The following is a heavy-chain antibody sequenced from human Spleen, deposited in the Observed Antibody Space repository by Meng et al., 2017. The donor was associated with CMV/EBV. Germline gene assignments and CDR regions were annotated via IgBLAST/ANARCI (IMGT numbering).Heavy chain of an antibody. J-gene: IGHJ4*02. CDR3: ARGPPRGPYGY. CDR2: IYYSGST. V-gene: IGHV4-59*12. D-gene: IGHD3-10*01. Sequence: GSLRLSCTVSGGSISSYYWSWIRQPPGKGLEWIGYIYYSGSTNYNPSLKSRVTISVDTSKNQFSLKLSSVTAADTAVYYCARGPPRGPYGYWGQGTLVTVSS. CDR1: GGSISSYY.